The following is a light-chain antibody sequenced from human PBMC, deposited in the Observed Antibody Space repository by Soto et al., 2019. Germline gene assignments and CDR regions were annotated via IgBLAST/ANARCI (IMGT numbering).Light chain of an antibody. V-gene: IGKV3-20*01. J-gene: IGKJ3*01. CDR3: QQFST. Sequence: EIVLTQSPGTLSLSPGERATLSCRASQSVSSSYLAWYQQKPGQAPRLLIYGASSRATGIPDRFSGSGSGTVFTLTIISLDPEDFAVDCCQQFSTFGPWIKVYIK. CDR1: QSVSSSY. CDR2: GAS.